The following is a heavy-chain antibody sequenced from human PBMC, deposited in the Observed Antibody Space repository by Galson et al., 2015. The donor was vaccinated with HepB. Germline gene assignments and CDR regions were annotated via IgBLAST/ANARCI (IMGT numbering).Heavy chain of an antibody. CDR3: ARGGGGLDI. CDR2: IYTSGST. D-gene: IGHD3-10*01. CDR1: GGSISSGSYY. V-gene: IGHV4-61*02. J-gene: IGHJ3*02. Sequence: TLSLTCTVSGGSISSGSYYWSWIRQPAGKGLEWIGRIYTSGSTNYNPSLKSRVTMSVDTSKNQFSLKLSSVTAADTAVYYCARGGGGLDIWGQGTMVTVSS.